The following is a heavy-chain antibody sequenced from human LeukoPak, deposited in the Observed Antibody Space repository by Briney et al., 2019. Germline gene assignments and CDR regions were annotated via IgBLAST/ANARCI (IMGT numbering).Heavy chain of an antibody. V-gene: IGHV4-39*07. J-gene: IGHJ5*02. CDR2: IYYSGST. D-gene: IGHD3-22*01. CDR3: ARTSRESRPRKTYYYDSSGSHPGNWFDP. CDR1: GGSISSSSYY. Sequence: PSETLSLTCTVSGGSISSSSYYWGWIRQPPGKGLEWIGSIYYSGSTYYNPSLKSRVTISVDTSKNQFSLKLSSVTAADTAVYYCARTSRESRPRKTYYYDSSGSHPGNWFDPWGQGTLVTVSS.